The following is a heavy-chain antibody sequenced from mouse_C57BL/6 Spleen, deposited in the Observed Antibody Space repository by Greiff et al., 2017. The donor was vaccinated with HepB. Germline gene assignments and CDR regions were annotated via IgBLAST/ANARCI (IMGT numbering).Heavy chain of an antibody. CDR3: ARRGMYYGSSSYYAMDH. V-gene: IGHV5-17*01. D-gene: IGHD1-1*01. Sequence: EVQLQQSGGGLVKPGGSLKHSCAASGFTFSDYGMHWVRQAPEKGLEWVAYISSGSSTIYYADTVKGRFTISRDNAKNTLFLQMTSLRSEDTSMYYCARRGMYYGSSSYYAMDHCGQGTSVSVSS. CDR1: GFTFSDYG. CDR2: ISSGSSTI. J-gene: IGHJ4*01.